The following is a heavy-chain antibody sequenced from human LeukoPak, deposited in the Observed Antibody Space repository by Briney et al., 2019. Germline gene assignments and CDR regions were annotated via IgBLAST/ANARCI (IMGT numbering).Heavy chain of an antibody. CDR2: ISAYNGNT. Sequence: GASVKVSCKASGYTFTSYGINWVRQAPGQGLEWMGWISAYNGNTNYAQKLQGRVTMTTDTSTSTAYMELRSLRSDDTAVYYCARGGDIVVVPAAMGEDYWGQGTLVTVSS. V-gene: IGHV1-18*01. D-gene: IGHD2-2*01. CDR1: GYTFTSYG. J-gene: IGHJ4*02. CDR3: ARGGDIVVVPAAMGEDY.